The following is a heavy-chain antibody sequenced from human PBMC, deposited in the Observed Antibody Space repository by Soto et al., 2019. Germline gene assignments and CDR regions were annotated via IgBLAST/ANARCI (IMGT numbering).Heavy chain of an antibody. CDR2: ISGSGGST. Sequence: PGGSLRLSCAASGFTFSNYAMNWVRQTPGKGLEWVSTISGSGGSTYYADSVKGRFTISRDNSKNTLYLQMNSLRAEDTAVYYCARSSSPKTTGFYYFDYWGQGTLVTVSS. CDR1: GFTFSNYA. J-gene: IGHJ4*02. CDR3: ARSSSPKTTGFYYFDY. D-gene: IGHD6-6*01. V-gene: IGHV3-23*01.